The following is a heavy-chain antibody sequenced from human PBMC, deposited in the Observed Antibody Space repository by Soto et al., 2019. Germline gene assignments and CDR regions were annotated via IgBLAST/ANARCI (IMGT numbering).Heavy chain of an antibody. V-gene: IGHV3-21*01. J-gene: IGHJ3*02. CDR1: GFTFSSYS. Sequence: EVQLVESGGGLVKPGGSLRLSCAASGFTFSSYSMNWVRQAPGKGLEWVSSISSSSSYIYYADSVKGRFTISRDNATNSLYMQMNSLRAEDTAVYYCARDAGRYCSSTSCYTYAFDIWGQGTMVTVSS. CDR2: ISSSSSYI. D-gene: IGHD2-2*02. CDR3: ARDAGRYCSSTSCYTYAFDI.